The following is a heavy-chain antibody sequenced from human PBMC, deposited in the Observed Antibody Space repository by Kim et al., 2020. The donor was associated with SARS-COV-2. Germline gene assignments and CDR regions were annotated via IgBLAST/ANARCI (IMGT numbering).Heavy chain of an antibody. D-gene: IGHD6-13*01. J-gene: IGHJ4*02. Sequence: YAQKFQGRVTMTRDTSTSTVYMELSSLRSEDTAVYYCARVTGSSWYSFDYWGQGTLVTVSS. CDR3: ARVTGSSWYSFDY. V-gene: IGHV1-46*01.